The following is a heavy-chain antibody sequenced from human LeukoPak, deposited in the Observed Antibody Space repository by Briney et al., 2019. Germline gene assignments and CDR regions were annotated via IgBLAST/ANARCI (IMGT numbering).Heavy chain of an antibody. D-gene: IGHD6-6*01. J-gene: IGHJ5*02. CDR3: ARGSSSSSFGWFDP. CDR2: INHSGST. V-gene: IGHV4-34*01. CDR1: GGSFSGYY. Sequence: PSETLSLTCAVYGGSFSGYYWSWIRQPPGKGLEWIGEINHSGSTNYNPSLKSRVTISVDTSKNQFSLKLSSVTAADTAVYYCARGSSSSSFGWFDPWGQGTLVTVSS.